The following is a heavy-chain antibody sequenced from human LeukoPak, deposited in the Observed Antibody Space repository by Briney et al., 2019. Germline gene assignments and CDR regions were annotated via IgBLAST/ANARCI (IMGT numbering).Heavy chain of an antibody. Sequence: GGSLRLSCAASGFTFSSYSMNWVRQAPGKGLERVSCISTSSSYIYYADSVKGRFTTSRDNAKNSLYLQMNSLRAEDTAVYYCARDLRSSGYYAFDYWGQGTLVTVSS. V-gene: IGHV3-21*01. CDR1: GFTFSSYS. D-gene: IGHD3-22*01. J-gene: IGHJ4*02. CDR2: ISTSSSYI. CDR3: ARDLRSSGYYAFDY.